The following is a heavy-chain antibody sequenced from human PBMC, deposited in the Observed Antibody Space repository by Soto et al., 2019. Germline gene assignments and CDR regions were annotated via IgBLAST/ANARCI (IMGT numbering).Heavy chain of an antibody. CDR1: GYSFTRNG. CDR3: VRDRDSDTWPSRDV. V-gene: IGHV1-18*01. CDR2: ISAKNRDT. Sequence: QVHLVQSGAELKKPGASVRVSCKASGYSFTRNGISWVRQAPGQGLEWMGWISAKNRDTNYAQKFQGRVIMTTDTSTSTAYMELRSLRSDDTAVHYCVRDRDSDTWPSRDVWGQGTTVTVSS. D-gene: IGHD1-26*01. J-gene: IGHJ6*02.